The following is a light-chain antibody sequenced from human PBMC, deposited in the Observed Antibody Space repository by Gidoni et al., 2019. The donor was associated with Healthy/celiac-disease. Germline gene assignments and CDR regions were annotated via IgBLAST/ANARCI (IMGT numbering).Light chain of an antibody. CDR1: QDISNY. V-gene: IGKV1-33*01. CDR3: QQYDNLPLT. Sequence: DIQMTQSPSSLSASVGDRVTITCQASQDISNYVNWYQQKPGKAPKLLIYDASNLETGVPSRFSGSGSGTDFTFTISSLQPEDIATYDCQQYDNLPLTVGGGTKVEIK. J-gene: IGKJ4*01. CDR2: DAS.